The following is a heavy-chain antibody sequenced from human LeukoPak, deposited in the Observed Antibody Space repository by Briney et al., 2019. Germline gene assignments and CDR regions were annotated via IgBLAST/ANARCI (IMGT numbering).Heavy chain of an antibody. CDR3: ARERRYYYDSSGYPDY. V-gene: IGHV3-48*01. J-gene: IGHJ4*02. Sequence: QAGGSLRLSCAASGFTFSSYSMNWVRQAPGKGLEWVSYISSSSSTIYYADSVKGRFTVSRDNAKNSLYLQMNSLRAEDTAVYYCARERRYYYDSSGYPDYWGQGTLVTVSS. CDR2: ISSSSSTI. CDR1: GFTFSSYS. D-gene: IGHD3-22*01.